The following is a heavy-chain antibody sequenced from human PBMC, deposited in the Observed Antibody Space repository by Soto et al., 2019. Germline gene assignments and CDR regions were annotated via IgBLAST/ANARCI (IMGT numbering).Heavy chain of an antibody. D-gene: IGHD2-21*02. J-gene: IGHJ4*02. CDR2: IYSGETT. CDR3: TRDGRGLGRLSLFEY. V-gene: IGHV3-53*01. CDR1: GFNVNSDY. Sequence: GGSLRLSCAASGFNVNSDYMNWVRQTPGKGLEWVASIYSGETTYYADSVRGRFTISSDKSKNTLYFQLNSLRIEDTAVYYCTRDGRGLGRLSLFEYWGQGVRVTVS.